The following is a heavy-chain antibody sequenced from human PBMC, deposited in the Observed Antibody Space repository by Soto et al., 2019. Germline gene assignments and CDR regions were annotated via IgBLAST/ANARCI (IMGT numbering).Heavy chain of an antibody. CDR2: ISWDSGTI. CDR3: AKDMRGGSSSSRYYYGVDV. CDR1: GFTFDDYA. V-gene: IGHV3-9*01. D-gene: IGHD6-13*01. Sequence: EVQLVESGGGLVQPGRSLRLSCAASGFTFDDYAMHWVRQAPGKGLEWVSGISWDSGTIVYVDSVKGRFTISRDNDKNSLYLRMNSLRAEDTALYYCAKDMRGGSSSSRYYYGVDVWGQGTTVTVSS. J-gene: IGHJ6*02.